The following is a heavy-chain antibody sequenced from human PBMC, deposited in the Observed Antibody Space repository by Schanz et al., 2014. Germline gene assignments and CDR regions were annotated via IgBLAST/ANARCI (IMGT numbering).Heavy chain of an antibody. CDR1: GFTFSSYG. CDR3: ARPSDSSWYMDV. D-gene: IGHD2-21*02. V-gene: IGHV3-21*01. Sequence: VHLVESGGGVVQPGRSLRLSCAASGFTFSSYGMNWVRQAPGKGLEWVSSISSSSSYISYADSVKGRFTISRDNAKNSLYLQMNSLRAEDTAVYYCARPSDSSWYMDVWGKGTTVTVSS. CDR2: ISSSSSYI. J-gene: IGHJ6*03.